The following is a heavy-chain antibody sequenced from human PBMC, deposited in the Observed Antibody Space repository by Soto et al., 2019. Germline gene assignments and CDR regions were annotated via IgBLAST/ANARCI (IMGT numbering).Heavy chain of an antibody. Sequence: PGGSLRLSCAASGFTFSSYWMSWVRQAPGKGLEWVANIKQDGSEKYYVDSVKGRFTISRDNAKNSLYLQMNSLRAEDTAVYYCARDPSDYYDSSGYLDYWGQGTLVTVSS. CDR3: ARDPSDYYDSSGYLDY. CDR2: IKQDGSEK. CDR1: GFTFSSYW. D-gene: IGHD3-22*01. V-gene: IGHV3-7*04. J-gene: IGHJ4*02.